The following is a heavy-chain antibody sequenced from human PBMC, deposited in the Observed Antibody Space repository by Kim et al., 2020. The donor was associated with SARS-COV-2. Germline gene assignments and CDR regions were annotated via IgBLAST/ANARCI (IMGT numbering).Heavy chain of an antibody. CDR2: IYYSGST. J-gene: IGHJ5*02. Sequence: SETLSLTCIVSGGSISSSSYYWGWIRQPPGKGLEWIGSIYYSGSTYYNPSLKSRVTISVDTSKNQFSLRLSSVTAADTAVYYCARGAGIAVPAAWGQGTL. V-gene: IGHV4-39*01. CDR3: ARGAGIAVPAA. D-gene: IGHD6-19*01. CDR1: GGSISSSSYY.